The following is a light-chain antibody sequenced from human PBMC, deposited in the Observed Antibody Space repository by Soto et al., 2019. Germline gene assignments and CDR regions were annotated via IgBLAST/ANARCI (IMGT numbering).Light chain of an antibody. CDR1: NNDVGNYKL. Sequence: QSALTQPASVSESPGQSITISCTGTNNDVGNYKLVSWFQHHLGKAPKLIIYEGTKRPSGVSNRFSASKSGNTASLTISGLQAEDKADYYGYSYEATSTWVFGGGPKLPV. CDR2: EGT. J-gene: IGLJ3*02. CDR3: YSYEATSTWV. V-gene: IGLV2-23*01.